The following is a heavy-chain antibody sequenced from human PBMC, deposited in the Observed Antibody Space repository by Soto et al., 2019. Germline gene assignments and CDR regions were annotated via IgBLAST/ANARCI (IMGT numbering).Heavy chain of an antibody. D-gene: IGHD2-21*02. CDR2: ISGSGGST. V-gene: IGHV3-23*01. CDR3: AIDKSWDGGNSDVDYYFDY. Sequence: EVQLLESGGGLVQPGGSLRLSCAASGFTFSSYAMSWVRQAPGKGLEWVSAISGSGGSTYYADSVKGRFTISRDNSKNTLYLQMNSLRAEDTAVYYCAIDKSWDGGNSDVDYYFDYWGQGTLVTVSS. J-gene: IGHJ4*02. CDR1: GFTFSSYA.